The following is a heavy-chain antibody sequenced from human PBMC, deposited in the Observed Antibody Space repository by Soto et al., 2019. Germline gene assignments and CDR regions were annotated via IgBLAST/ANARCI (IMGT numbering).Heavy chain of an antibody. V-gene: IGHV1-2*04. CDR3: ARGPPYGMDV. CDR2: INPNSGGT. CDR1: GYTFTGYY. Sequence: DSVKVSCKASGYTFTGYYMHWVRQAPGQGLEWMGWINPNSGGTNYAQKFQGWVTMTRDTSISTAYMELSRLRSDDTAVDYCARGPPYGMDVWGQGSTVTVSS. J-gene: IGHJ6*02.